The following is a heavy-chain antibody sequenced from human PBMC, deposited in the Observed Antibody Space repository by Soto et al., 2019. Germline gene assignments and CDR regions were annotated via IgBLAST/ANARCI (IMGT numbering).Heavy chain of an antibody. Sequence: GGSLRLSCAASGFTFSNYDMHWVRQVTGKGLEWVSGITTAGDTYYPGSVKGRFTISREKAKNSLYLQMNSLSAGDTAVYYCEKELHGGISGMAVGGKGTTDTVSS. CDR2: ITTAGDT. CDR3: EKELHGGISGMAV. J-gene: IGHJ6*04. V-gene: IGHV3-13*01. CDR1: GFTFSNYD.